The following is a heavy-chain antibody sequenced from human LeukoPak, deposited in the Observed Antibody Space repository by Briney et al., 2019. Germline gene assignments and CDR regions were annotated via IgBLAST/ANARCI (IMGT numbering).Heavy chain of an antibody. D-gene: IGHD6-19*01. V-gene: IGHV4-38-2*02. CDR2: IFHSGST. CDR1: GYSISSGYY. CDR3: ASPSTIGYSSAWYVLADAFDI. J-gene: IGHJ3*02. Sequence: PSETLSLTCTVSGYSISSGYYWGWIRQPPGKGLEWIGNIFHSGSTYYNPSLKSRVTISVDTSKNQFSLKLSSVTAADTAVYYCASPSTIGYSSAWYVLADAFDIWGQGTMVTVSS.